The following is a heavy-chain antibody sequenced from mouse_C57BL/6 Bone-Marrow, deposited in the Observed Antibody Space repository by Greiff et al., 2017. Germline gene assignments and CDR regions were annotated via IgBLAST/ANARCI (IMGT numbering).Heavy chain of an antibody. V-gene: IGHV2-6-1*01. CDR3: ARGNYYAMDY. CDR2: IWSDGIT. J-gene: IGHJ4*01. Sequence: VQVVESGPGLVAPSQSLSITCTISGFSLTSYGVHWVRQSPGKGLEWLVVIWSDGITTYNSTLKSRRSISKDNSKSQVFLKMNSLQTDDTAMYYCARGNYYAMDYWGQGTSVTVSS. CDR1: GFSLTSYG. D-gene: IGHD2-1*01.